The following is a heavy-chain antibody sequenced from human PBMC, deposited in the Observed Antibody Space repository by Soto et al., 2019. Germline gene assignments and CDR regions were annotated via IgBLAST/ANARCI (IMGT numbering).Heavy chain of an antibody. CDR1: GFTFSSYG. V-gene: IGHV3-30*18. Sequence: QVQLVESGGGVVQPGRSLRLSCAASGFTFSSYGMHWVRQAPGKGLEWVAVISYDGSNKYYADSVKGRFTISRDNSKNTLYLQMNSLRAEDTAVYYCAKGGGRSWYVVYNWFDPWGQGTLVTVSS. CDR2: ISYDGSNK. CDR3: AKGGGRSWYVVYNWFDP. J-gene: IGHJ5*02. D-gene: IGHD6-13*01.